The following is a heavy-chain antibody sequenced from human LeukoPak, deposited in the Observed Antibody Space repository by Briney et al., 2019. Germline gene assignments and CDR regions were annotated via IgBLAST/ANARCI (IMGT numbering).Heavy chain of an antibody. CDR3: AREGSSGYYPNWFDP. CDR2: IIPIFGTA. Sequence: ASVKVSCKASGGTFSSYAISWVRQAPGQGLEWMGGIIPIFGTANYAQKFQGRVTITADESTSTAYMELSSLRSEDTAVYYCAREGSSGYYPNWFDPWGQGALVTVSS. J-gene: IGHJ5*02. D-gene: IGHD3-22*01. CDR1: GGTFSSYA. V-gene: IGHV1-69*13.